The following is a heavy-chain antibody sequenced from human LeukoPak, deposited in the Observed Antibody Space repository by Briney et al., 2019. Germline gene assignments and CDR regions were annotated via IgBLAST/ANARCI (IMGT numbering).Heavy chain of an antibody. V-gene: IGHV4-59*01. D-gene: IGHD3-3*01. J-gene: IGHJ6*03. CDR2: IYYSGST. CDR1: GGSISSYY. CDR3: ARLGLPRITIFGVVTNYYMDV. Sequence: SETLSLTCTVSGGSISSYYWSWIRQPPGKGLEWIGYIYYSGSTNYNPSLKSRVTISVDTSKNQFSLKLSSVTAADTAVYYCARLGLPRITIFGVVTNYYMDVWGKGTTVTVSS.